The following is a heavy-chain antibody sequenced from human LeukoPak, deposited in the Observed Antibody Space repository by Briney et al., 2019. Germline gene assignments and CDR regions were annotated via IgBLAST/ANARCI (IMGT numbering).Heavy chain of an antibody. D-gene: IGHD6-13*01. V-gene: IGHV1-46*01. CDR3: ARGGRAKYYFDY. CDR1: GNPFTTYY. CDR2: INPSGGST. Sequence: ASVKASSKASGNPFTTYYMHWVRQPPGQGLEGMGIINPSGGSTSYAQKFQGRVTMTRDTSTSTVYMELSSLRSEDTAVYYCARGGRAKYYFDYWGQGTLVTVSS. J-gene: IGHJ4*02.